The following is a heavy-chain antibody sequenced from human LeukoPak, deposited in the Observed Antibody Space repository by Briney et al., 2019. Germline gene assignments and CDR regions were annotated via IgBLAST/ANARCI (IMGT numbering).Heavy chain of an antibody. J-gene: IGHJ6*02. CDR1: GFTVSSNY. D-gene: IGHD3-10*01. V-gene: IGHV3-53*01. CDR2: IYSGGST. CDR3: ARDRGRYYGMDV. Sequence: GGSLRLSCAAFGFTVSSNYMSWVRQAPGKGLEWVSVIYSGGSTYYADSVKGRFTISRDNSKNTLYLQMNSLRAEDTAVYYCARDRGRYYGMDVWGQGTTVTVSS.